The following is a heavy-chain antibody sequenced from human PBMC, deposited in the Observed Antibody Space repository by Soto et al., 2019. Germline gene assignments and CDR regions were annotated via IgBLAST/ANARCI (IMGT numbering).Heavy chain of an antibody. J-gene: IGHJ4*02. CDR2: INHSGST. Sequence: SETLSLTCAVYGGSFSGYYWSWIRQPPGKGLEWIGEINHSGSTNYNPSLKSRVTISVDTSKNQFSLKLSSVTAADTAVYYCAIEGVAGTTPGRFDEWGQRTLVTVSS. CDR1: GGSFSGYY. D-gene: IGHD6-19*01. V-gene: IGHV4-34*01. CDR3: AIEGVAGTTPGRFDE.